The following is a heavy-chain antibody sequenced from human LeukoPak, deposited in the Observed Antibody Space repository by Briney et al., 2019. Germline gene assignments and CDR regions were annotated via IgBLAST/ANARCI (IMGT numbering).Heavy chain of an antibody. D-gene: IGHD3-10*01. V-gene: IGHV1-24*01. Sequence: ALVTVSCKVSGYTLTELSMHWVRQAPGKGLEWMGGFDPEDGETIYAQKFQGRVTMTEDTSTDTAYMELSSLRSEDTAVYYCATHSYGSGSYYKGRTHFDYWGQGTLVTVSS. CDR1: GYTLTELS. J-gene: IGHJ4*02. CDR2: FDPEDGET. CDR3: ATHSYGSGSYYKGRTHFDY.